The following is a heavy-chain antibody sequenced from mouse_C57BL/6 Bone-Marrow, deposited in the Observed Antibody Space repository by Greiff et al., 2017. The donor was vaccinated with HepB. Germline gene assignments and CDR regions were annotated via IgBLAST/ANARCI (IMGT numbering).Heavy chain of an antibody. V-gene: IGHV3-1*01. CDR1: GYSITSGYD. CDR2: ISYSGST. Sequence: EVQLQESGPGMVKPSQSLSLTCTVTGYSITSGYDWHWIRHFPGNKLEWMGYISYSGSTNYNPSLKSRISITHDTSKNHFFLKLNSVTTEDTATYYCAREGGYYGSSFAYWGQGTLVTVSA. D-gene: IGHD1-1*01. CDR3: AREGGYYGSSFAY. J-gene: IGHJ3*01.